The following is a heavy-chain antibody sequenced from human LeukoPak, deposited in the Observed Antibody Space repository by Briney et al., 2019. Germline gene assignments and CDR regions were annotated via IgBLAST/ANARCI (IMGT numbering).Heavy chain of an antibody. Sequence: PGRSLRLSCAASGFTVISNYMSWVRQAPGKGLERVSVIYCDGSTYYADSVKGRFTISRDNSKNTLYLQMTGLRAEDTAVYYCASHDGEGRYYYGMDVWGQGTTVTVSS. J-gene: IGHJ6*02. CDR2: IYCDGST. CDR1: GFTVISNY. V-gene: IGHV3-66*02. D-gene: IGHD3-10*01. CDR3: ASHDGEGRYYYGMDV.